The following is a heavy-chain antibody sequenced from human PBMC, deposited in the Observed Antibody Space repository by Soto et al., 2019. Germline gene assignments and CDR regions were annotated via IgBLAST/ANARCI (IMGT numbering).Heavy chain of an antibody. V-gene: IGHV4-39*07. CDR3: ARAPPYYYDSTGVPLGFDY. CDR1: GVSVSTNTQY. CDR2: IYYGGRT. Sequence: PSETLSLTCTVSGVSVSTNTQYWGWIRQSPGKGLEWIGSIYYGGRTYYNPSLKSRVTISVDTSKNQFSLKLSSVTAADTAVYYCARAPPYYYDSTGVPLGFDYWGQGTLVTASS. D-gene: IGHD3-22*01. J-gene: IGHJ4*02.